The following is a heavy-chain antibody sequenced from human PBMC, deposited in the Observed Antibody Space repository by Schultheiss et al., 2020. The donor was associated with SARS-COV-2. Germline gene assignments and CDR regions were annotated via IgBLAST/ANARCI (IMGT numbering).Heavy chain of an antibody. CDR3: ARARGQYYGSGRLFDY. D-gene: IGHD3-10*01. Sequence: ESLKISCAVYGGSFSGYYWSWIRQPPGKGLEWIGEINHSGSTNYNPSLKSRVTISVDTSKNQFSLKLSSVTAADTAVYYCARARGQYYGSGRLFDYWGQGTLVTVSS. CDR1: GGSFSGYY. J-gene: IGHJ4*02. V-gene: IGHV4-34*01. CDR2: INHSGST.